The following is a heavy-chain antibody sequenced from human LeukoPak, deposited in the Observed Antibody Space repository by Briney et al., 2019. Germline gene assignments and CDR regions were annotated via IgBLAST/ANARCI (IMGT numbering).Heavy chain of an antibody. Sequence: GGSLRLSCEASGFSFTNFAMAWVRQAPGKGLEWVAFIRYDGSNKYYADSVKGRFTISRDNSKNTLYLQMNSLRAEDTAVYYCAKDSGYDSRVSDYYYYMDVWGKGTTVTISS. D-gene: IGHD5-12*01. J-gene: IGHJ6*03. V-gene: IGHV3-30*02. CDR3: AKDSGYDSRVSDYYYYMDV. CDR1: GFSFTNFA. CDR2: IRYDGSNK.